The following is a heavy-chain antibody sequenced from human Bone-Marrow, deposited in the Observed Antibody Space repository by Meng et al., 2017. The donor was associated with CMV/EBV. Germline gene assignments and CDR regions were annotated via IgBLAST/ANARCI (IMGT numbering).Heavy chain of an antibody. CDR1: GFTFSSYW. CDR3: ASDYYDNIDY. Sequence: GASLKTSCAVSGFTFSSYWMHWVRQAPGKGLIWVSRINTDGSITNFAASVKGRFTISRDNAKHTLYLQMNGLRAEATAMYYCASDYYDNIDYWGQGTLVTVSS. J-gene: IGHJ4*02. D-gene: IGHD3-9*01. CDR2: INTDGSIT. V-gene: IGHV3-74*01.